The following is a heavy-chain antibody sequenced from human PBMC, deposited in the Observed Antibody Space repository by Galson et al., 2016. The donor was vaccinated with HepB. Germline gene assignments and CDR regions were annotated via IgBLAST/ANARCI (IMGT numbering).Heavy chain of an antibody. CDR1: EFTFSSYW. J-gene: IGHJ4*02. D-gene: IGHD3-22*01. CDR2: INTDGTST. CDR3: ARGRDGYCFDY. V-gene: IGHV3-74*01. Sequence: SLRLSCAASEFTFSSYWMHWVRQAPGKGLVWVSRINTDGTSTTYADSVKGRFTISRDNAKNTLYLQMNRLRAEDTAVYFCARGRDGYCFDYWGQGTLVTVSS.